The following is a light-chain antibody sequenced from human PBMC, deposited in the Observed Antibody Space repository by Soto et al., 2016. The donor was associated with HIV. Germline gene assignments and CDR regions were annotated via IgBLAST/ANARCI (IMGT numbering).Light chain of an antibody. V-gene: IGLV3-19*01. CDR1: TFRNYY. CDR3: FSRDRNGDLYV. CDR2: DND. J-gene: IGLJ1*01. Sequence: SSELTQDPAVSVALGQTVRITCHGGTFRNYYASWYQQKPGQVPILVVYDNDYRPSGIPDRFSGSSSGNTASLTITGAQAEDEADYYCFSRDRNGDLYVFGPGTKVTVL.